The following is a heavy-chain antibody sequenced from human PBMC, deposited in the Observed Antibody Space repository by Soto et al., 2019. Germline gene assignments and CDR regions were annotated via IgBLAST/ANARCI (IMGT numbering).Heavy chain of an antibody. CDR3: AKQESWYYDSSGPFDY. J-gene: IGHJ4*02. CDR2: ISGSGGST. D-gene: IGHD3-22*01. Sequence: EVQLLESGGGLVQPGGSLRLSCAASGFTFSSYAMSWVRQAPGKGLEWVSAISGSGGSTYYADSVKGRFTISRDNSKNTLYLQMNSLRAEDTAVYHCAKQESWYYDSSGPFDYWGQGTLVTVSS. CDR1: GFTFSSYA. V-gene: IGHV3-23*01.